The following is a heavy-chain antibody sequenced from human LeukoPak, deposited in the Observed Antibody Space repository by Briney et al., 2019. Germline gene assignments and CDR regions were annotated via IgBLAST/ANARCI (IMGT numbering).Heavy chain of an antibody. CDR2: IYSGGST. CDR1: GFTFSSYW. J-gene: IGHJ6*02. D-gene: IGHD2-2*02. Sequence: GGSLRLSCAASGFTFSSYWMSWVRQAPGKGLEWVSVIYSGGSTYYADSVKGRFTISRDNSKNTLYLQMNSLRAEDTAVYYCASLYYHGMDVWGQGTTVTVSS. V-gene: IGHV3-66*01. CDR3: ASLYYHGMDV.